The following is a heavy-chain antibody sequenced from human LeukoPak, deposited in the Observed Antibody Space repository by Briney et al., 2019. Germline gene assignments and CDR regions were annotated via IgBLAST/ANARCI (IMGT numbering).Heavy chain of an antibody. D-gene: IGHD3/OR15-3a*01. Sequence: ASVKVSCKASGYTFTSYGISWVRQAPGQGLEWMGWISAYNGNTNYAQKLQGRVTMTTDTSTSTAYMELRSLRSDDTAVYYCARDVAFWTLWLANGYWGQGTLVTVSS. J-gene: IGHJ4*02. CDR3: ARDVAFWTLWLANGY. V-gene: IGHV1-18*01. CDR1: GYTFTSYG. CDR2: ISAYNGNT.